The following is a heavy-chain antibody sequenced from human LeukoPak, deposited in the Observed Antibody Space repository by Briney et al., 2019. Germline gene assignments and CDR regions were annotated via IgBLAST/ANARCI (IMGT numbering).Heavy chain of an antibody. CDR1: GGSISSYY. Sequence: SETLPLTCTVSGGSISSYYWSWIRQPPGKGLEWIGYIYYSGSTNYNPSLKSRVTISVDTSKNQFSLNLSSVTAADTAMYYCASYPTFYYDSIVSPTDAFDIWGQGTMVTVSS. CDR3: ASYPTFYYDSIVSPTDAFDI. J-gene: IGHJ3*02. CDR2: IYYSGST. D-gene: IGHD3-22*01. V-gene: IGHV4-59*08.